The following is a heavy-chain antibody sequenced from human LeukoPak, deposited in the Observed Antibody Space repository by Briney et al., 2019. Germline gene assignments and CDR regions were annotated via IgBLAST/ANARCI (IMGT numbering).Heavy chain of an antibody. CDR2: IKQDGSEK. V-gene: IGHV3-7*01. CDR1: GFTFRSYW. D-gene: IGHD3-9*01. Sequence: GGSLRLSCAAPGFTFRSYWMNWVRQAPGKGLEWLAIIKQDGSEKHYKGSVEGRFTISRDNAKNSLHLQMNSLRAEDTAVYYCAGGSGYLITSWGQGTLVTVSS. J-gene: IGHJ5*02. CDR3: AGGSGYLITS.